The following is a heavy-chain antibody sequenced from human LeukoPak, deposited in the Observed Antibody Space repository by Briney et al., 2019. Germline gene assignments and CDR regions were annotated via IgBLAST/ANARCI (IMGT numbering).Heavy chain of an antibody. Sequence: TSETLSLTCTVSGGSISSGSYYWSWIRQPAGKGLEGIGRIYTSGSTNYNPSLKSRVTISVDTSKNQFSLKLSSVTAAETAVYYCGKDCGGDCRHAFDIWGQGTMVTVSS. CDR2: IYTSGST. CDR3: GKDCGGDCRHAFDI. D-gene: IGHD2-21*02. J-gene: IGHJ3*02. CDR1: GGSISSGSYY. V-gene: IGHV4-61*02.